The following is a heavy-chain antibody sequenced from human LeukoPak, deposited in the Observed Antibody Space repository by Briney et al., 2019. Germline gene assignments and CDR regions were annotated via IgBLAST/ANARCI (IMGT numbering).Heavy chain of an antibody. J-gene: IGHJ4*02. CDR2: IYYSGTT. Sequence: PSETLSLTCTVSGGSISSYYWSWIRQLPGKGLEWIGYIYYSGTTNYNPSLKSRVTILVDTSKNQFSLNLSSVTAADTAVYYCARRGIAAAGYDYWGQGTLVTVSS. CDR1: GGSISSYY. CDR3: ARRGIAAAGYDY. D-gene: IGHD6-13*01. V-gene: IGHV4-59*08.